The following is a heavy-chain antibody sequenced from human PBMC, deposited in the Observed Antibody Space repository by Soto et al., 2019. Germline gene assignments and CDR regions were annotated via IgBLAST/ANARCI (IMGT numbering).Heavy chain of an antibody. Sequence: PSETLSLTCSVSDGSVTGYCWSWIRQPPGKGLEWIGCIDYNGGAHYNPSLTSRVTMSLDTSNNHFSLKLSSVTTMDTAVYYCARGPDHSKVGYWGQGTLVTASS. CDR1: DGSVTGYC. CDR2: IDYNGGA. V-gene: IGHV4-59*02. D-gene: IGHD4-4*01. CDR3: ARGPDHSKVGY. J-gene: IGHJ4*02.